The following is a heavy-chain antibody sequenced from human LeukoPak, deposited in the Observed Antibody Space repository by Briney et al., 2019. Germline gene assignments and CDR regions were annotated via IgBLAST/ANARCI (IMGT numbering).Heavy chain of an antibody. D-gene: IGHD3-3*01. CDR3: ARAGGSDGTYYDFWSGYYIFDY. J-gene: IGHJ4*02. V-gene: IGHV4-34*01. CDR2: INHSGST. CDR1: GGSFSGYY. Sequence: SETLSLTCAVYGGSFSGYYWSWIRQPPGKGLEWIGEINHSGSTNYNPSLKSRVTISVDTSKSQFSLKLSSVTAADTAVYYCARAGGSDGTYYDFWSGYYIFDYWGQGTLVTVSS.